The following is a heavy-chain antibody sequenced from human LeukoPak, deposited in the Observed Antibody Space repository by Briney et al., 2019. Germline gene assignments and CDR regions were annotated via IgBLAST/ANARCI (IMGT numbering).Heavy chain of an antibody. CDR2: ISAYNGNT. CDR1: GYTFTSYG. D-gene: IGHD6-13*01. V-gene: IGHV1-18*01. CDR3: ARGGGSSSWYRRSAYYFDY. J-gene: IGHJ4*02. Sequence: GASVKVSCKASGYTFTSYGISWVRQAPGQGLEWMGWISAYNGNTNYAQKLQGRVTMTTDTSTSTAYMELRSLRSDDTAVYYCARGGGSSSWYRRSAYYFDYWGQGTLVTVSS.